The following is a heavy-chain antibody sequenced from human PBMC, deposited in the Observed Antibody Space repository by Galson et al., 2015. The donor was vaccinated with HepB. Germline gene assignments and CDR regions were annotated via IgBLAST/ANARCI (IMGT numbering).Heavy chain of an antibody. V-gene: IGHV3-9*01. CDR1: GFTFDDYA. CDR3: AKDFRGSGSKKGAFDI. D-gene: IGHD3-22*01. CDR2: ISWNSGSI. Sequence: SLRLSCAASGFTFDDYAMHWVRQAPGKGLEWVSGISWNSGSIGYADSVKGRFTISRDNAKNSLYLQMNSLRAEDTALYYCAKDFRGSGSKKGAFDIWGQGTMVTVSS. J-gene: IGHJ3*02.